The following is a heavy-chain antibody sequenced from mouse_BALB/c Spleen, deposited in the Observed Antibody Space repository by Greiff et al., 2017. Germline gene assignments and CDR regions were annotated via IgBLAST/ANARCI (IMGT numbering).Heavy chain of an antibody. CDR3: ARGSGYGDYFDY. V-gene: IGHV1S135*01. J-gene: IGHJ2*01. CDR2: IDPYDGGT. CDR1: GYSFTGYN. Sequence: EVQLQQSGPELGKPGASVKISCKASGYSFTGYNMYWVKQSHRKSLEWIGYIDPYDGGTSYNQKSKGKATLTVDKSSSTAYMHLNSLTSEDSAIYYCARGSGYGDYFDYGGQGTTLTVSS. D-gene: IGHD1-2*01.